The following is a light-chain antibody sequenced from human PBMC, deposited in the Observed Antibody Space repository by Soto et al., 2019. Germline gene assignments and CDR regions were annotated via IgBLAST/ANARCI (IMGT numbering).Light chain of an antibody. CDR3: QQRSNWPPIT. Sequence: IQMTQSPSSFSASTGDRVTITCRASQGISSYLAWYQQKPGKAPKLLIYAASSLQSGVPSRFSGSGSGTDFTLTISSLAPEDFAVYYCQQRSNWPPITFGQGTRLEIK. CDR1: QGISSY. CDR2: AAS. J-gene: IGKJ5*01. V-gene: IGKV1-8*01.